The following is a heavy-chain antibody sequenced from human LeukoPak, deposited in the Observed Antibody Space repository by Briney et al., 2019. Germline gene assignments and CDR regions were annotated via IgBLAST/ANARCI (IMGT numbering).Heavy chain of an antibody. J-gene: IGHJ4*02. Sequence: GESLKISCKGSGDSFTNYWIGWVRQMPGKGLEWMGITYPGDSDTKYSPSFQGQVTISADKSISTAYLQWSSLKASDTAIYYCATLRSGYYYDYFDYWGQGTLVTVSS. V-gene: IGHV5-51*01. CDR2: TYPGDSDT. D-gene: IGHD3-22*01. CDR3: ATLRSGYYYDYFDY. CDR1: GDSFTNYW.